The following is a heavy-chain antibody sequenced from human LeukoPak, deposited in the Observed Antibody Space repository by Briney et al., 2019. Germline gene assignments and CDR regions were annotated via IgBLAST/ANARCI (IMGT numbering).Heavy chain of an antibody. CDR2: INTNTGNP. CDR3: ARELIVVEAAAITGGWFDP. D-gene: IGHD2-2*02. Sequence: KPGASVKVSCKASGYTFTSYTMNWVRQTPGQGLEWMGWINTNTGNPTYAQGFTGRFVFSLDTSVSTAYLQISSLKAEDTAVYYCARELIVVEAAAITGGWFDPWGQGTLVTVSS. V-gene: IGHV7-4-1*02. J-gene: IGHJ5*02. CDR1: GYTFTSYT.